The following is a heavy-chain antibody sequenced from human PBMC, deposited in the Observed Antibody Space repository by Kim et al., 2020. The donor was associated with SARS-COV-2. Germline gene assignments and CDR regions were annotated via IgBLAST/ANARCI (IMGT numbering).Heavy chain of an antibody. D-gene: IGHD3-10*01. Sequence: GGSLRLSCAASGFTFSAYGMNWVRQAPGKGLEWVSAISDSGTSTYDADSVKGRFTISRDNSKNTLYLQMNSLRAEDTAVYYCAKRKGYHVSGYMDVWGQGTTVTVSS. CDR1: GFTFSAYG. CDR3: AKRKGYHVSGYMDV. CDR2: ISDSGTST. J-gene: IGHJ6*02. V-gene: IGHV3-23*01.